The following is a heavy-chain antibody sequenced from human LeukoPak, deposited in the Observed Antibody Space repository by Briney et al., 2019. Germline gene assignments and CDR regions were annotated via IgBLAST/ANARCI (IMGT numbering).Heavy chain of an antibody. CDR1: GFTFSSYA. V-gene: IGHV3-30-3*01. J-gene: IGHJ4*02. Sequence: PGRSLRLSCAASGFTFSSYAMHWVRQAPGKGLEWVAVISYDGSNKYYADSVKGRFTISRDNSKNTLYLQMNSLRAEDTAVYYCARVNTAMVTSTFDYWAREPWSPSPQ. CDR2: ISYDGSNK. D-gene: IGHD5-18*01. CDR3: ARVNTAMVTSTFDY.